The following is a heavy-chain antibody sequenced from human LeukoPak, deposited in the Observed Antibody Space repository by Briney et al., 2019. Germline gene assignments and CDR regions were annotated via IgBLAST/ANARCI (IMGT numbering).Heavy chain of an antibody. CDR2: MYLSGNT. V-gene: IGHV4-38-2*02. J-gene: IGHJ5*02. Sequence: SETLSLTCTVSGYSISSGYYWAWIRQPPGKGLEWIGSMYLSGNTYYNPSLKSRVTISVDTSKNQFSLKLSSVTAADTAVYYCATSLTWGQGTLVTVSS. CDR3: ATSLT. CDR1: GYSISSGYY.